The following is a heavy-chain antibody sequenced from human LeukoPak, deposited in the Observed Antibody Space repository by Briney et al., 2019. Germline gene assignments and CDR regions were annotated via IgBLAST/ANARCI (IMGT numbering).Heavy chain of an antibody. V-gene: IGHV6-1*01. D-gene: IGHD2-8*01. CDR2: TYYRSKWLV. CDR3: ARDPVYGPGWTKNAFDV. Sequence: SQTLSLTCDISGDSVSSNTATWNWIRQSPSRGLEWLGRTYYRSKWLVDYAISVKSRITVYPDTSKNQFSLRLNSVTSEDTGLYFCARDPVYGPGWTKNAFDVWGQGTMVTVSS. J-gene: IGHJ3*01. CDR1: GDSVSSNTAT.